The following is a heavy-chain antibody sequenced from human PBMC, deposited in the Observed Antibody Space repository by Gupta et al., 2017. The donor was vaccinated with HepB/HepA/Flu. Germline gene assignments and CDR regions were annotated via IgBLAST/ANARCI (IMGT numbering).Heavy chain of an antibody. Sequence: TFYADSVKGRFTISRDNAKNTFYLQMNSLRAEDTAVYYCATGGSSHYWGQGTLVTVSS. J-gene: IGHJ4*02. D-gene: IGHD6-6*01. V-gene: IGHV3-74*01. CDR3: ATGGSSHY. CDR2: T.